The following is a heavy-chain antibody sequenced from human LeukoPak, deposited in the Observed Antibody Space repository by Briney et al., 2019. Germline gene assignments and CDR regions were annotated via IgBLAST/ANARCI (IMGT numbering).Heavy chain of an antibody. J-gene: IGHJ5*02. CDR2: INHSGST. D-gene: IGHD6-13*01. CDR1: GGSFSGYY. V-gene: IGHV4-34*01. Sequence: PSETLSLTCAVYGGSFSGYYWSWIRQPPGKGLEWIGEINHSGSTNYNPSLKSRVTISVDTSKNQFSLKLSSVTAADTAVYYCARRKGLGKQQLVRVGNWFDPWGQGTLVTVSS. CDR3: ARRKGLGKQQLVRVGNWFDP.